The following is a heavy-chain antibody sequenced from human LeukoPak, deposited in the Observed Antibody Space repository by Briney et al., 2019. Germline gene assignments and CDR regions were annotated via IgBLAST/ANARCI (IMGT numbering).Heavy chain of an antibody. D-gene: IGHD6-6*01. CDR2: IYYSGST. J-gene: IGHJ4*02. Sequence: SETLSLTCTVSGGSISSSSYYWGWIRQPPGKGLEWIGSIYYSGSTYYNPSLKSRVTISVDTSKNQFSLKLSSVTAADTAVYYRARDAIAASNFDYWGQGTLVTVSS. V-gene: IGHV4-39*07. CDR1: GGSISSSSYY. CDR3: ARDAIAASNFDY.